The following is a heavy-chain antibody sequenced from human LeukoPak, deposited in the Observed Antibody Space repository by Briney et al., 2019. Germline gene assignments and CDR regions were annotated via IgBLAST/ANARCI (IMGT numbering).Heavy chain of an antibody. CDR2: ISSSGSTI. Sequence: GGSLRLSCAASGFTFSSYEMNWVRQAPGKGLEWVSYISSSGSTIYYADSVKGRFTISRDNAKNSLYLEMNSLRAEDTAVYYCARESQSAYYFDSSGYEDAFDIWGQGTMVTVSS. CDR1: GFTFSSYE. D-gene: IGHD3-22*01. CDR3: ARESQSAYYFDSSGYEDAFDI. V-gene: IGHV3-48*03. J-gene: IGHJ3*02.